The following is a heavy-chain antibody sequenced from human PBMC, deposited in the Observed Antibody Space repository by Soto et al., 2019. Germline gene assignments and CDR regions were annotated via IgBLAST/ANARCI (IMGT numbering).Heavy chain of an antibody. CDR2: ISSSSSYI. Sequence: GGSLRLSCAASGFTFSSYSMNWVRQAPGKGLEWVSSISSSSSYIYYADSVKGRSTISRDNAKNSLYLQMNSLRAEDTAVYYCARGARVPMSYRFDYWGQGTLVTVSS. D-gene: IGHD3-16*02. V-gene: IGHV3-21*01. CDR1: GFTFSSYS. J-gene: IGHJ4*02. CDR3: ARGARVPMSYRFDY.